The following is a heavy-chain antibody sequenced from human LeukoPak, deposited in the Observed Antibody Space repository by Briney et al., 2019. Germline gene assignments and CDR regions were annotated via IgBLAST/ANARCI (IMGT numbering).Heavy chain of an antibody. CDR1: GFTFSSYV. CDR3: AKGGSGLWSGYPDY. V-gene: IGHV3-23*01. D-gene: IGHD3-3*01. CDR2: ISENGGST. J-gene: IGHJ4*02. Sequence: PGGSLRLSCAASGFTFSSYVMSWVRQAPGKGLEWVSAISENGGSTYYADSVKGRFTFSRDNSKNTLYLQMNSLGAEDTAIYYCAKGGSGLWSGYPDYWGQGTLVTVSS.